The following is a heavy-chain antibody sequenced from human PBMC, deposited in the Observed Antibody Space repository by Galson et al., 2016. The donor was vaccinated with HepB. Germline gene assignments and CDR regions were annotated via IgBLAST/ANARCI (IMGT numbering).Heavy chain of an antibody. Sequence: SLRLSCAASGFTFTTYAMSWVRQAPGKGLEWVSVISGSTGSTKNADSVKGRFTIPRDNSKNTLYPQMNSMRAEDTAVYYCAKDLSDYYDSSGFYYCCTFVVWSQGTTVTVSS. J-gene: IGHJ3*01. V-gene: IGHV3-23*01. CDR3: AKDLSDYYDSSGFYYCCTFVV. CDR1: GFTFTTYA. CDR2: ISGSTGST. D-gene: IGHD3-22*01.